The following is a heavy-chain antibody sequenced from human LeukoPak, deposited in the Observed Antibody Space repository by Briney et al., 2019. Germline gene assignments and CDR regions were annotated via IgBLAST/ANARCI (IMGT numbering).Heavy chain of an antibody. CDR3: AIEMAQYSSSFSWFDP. CDR1: GYTFTGYY. D-gene: IGHD6-13*01. V-gene: IGHV1-2*02. CDR2: INPNSGGT. Sequence: PQASVKVSCKASGYTFTGYYMHWVRQAPGQGLEWMGWINPNSGGTNYAQKFQGRVTMTRDTSISTAYMELSRLRSDDTAVYYCAIEMAQYSSSFSWFDPWGQGTLVTVSS. J-gene: IGHJ5*02.